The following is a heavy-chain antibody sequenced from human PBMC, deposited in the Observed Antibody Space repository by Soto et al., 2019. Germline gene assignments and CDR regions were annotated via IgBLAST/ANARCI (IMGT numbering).Heavy chain of an antibody. CDR1: GYNFPSYW. V-gene: IGHV5-51*01. D-gene: IGHD1-26*01. CDR3: VRRMGATQYYFDC. CDR2: IHPSDSAT. Sequence: EVQLVQSGAEVRKPGESLKISCKGSGYNFPSYWIEWVRQMPGRELEWMGSIHPSDSATIFSPTFQGQVTFSADKSINAAYLQWNSLKASDTAIYYCVRRMGATQYYFDCWGQGALVTVSS. J-gene: IGHJ4*02.